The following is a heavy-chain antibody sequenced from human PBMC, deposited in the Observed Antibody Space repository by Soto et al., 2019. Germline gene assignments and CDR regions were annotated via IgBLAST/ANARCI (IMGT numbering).Heavy chain of an antibody. J-gene: IGHJ5*02. V-gene: IGHV1-24*01. D-gene: IGHD4-17*01. CDR2: FDPEDGET. Sequence: GASVKVSCKVSGYTLTELSMHWVRQAPGKGLEWMGGFDPEDGETIYAQKFQGRVTMTTDTSTSTAYMELRSLRSDDTAVYYCARVSMPSYGDYSFNWFDPWGQGTLVPVSS. CDR3: ARVSMPSYGDYSFNWFDP. CDR1: GYTLTELS.